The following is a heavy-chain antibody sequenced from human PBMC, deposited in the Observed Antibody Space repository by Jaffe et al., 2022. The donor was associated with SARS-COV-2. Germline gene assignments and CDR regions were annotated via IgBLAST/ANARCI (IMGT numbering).Heavy chain of an antibody. J-gene: IGHJ4*02. V-gene: IGHV4-59*01. CDR3: ARVASGAGLDY. Sequence: QVQLQESGPGLVKPSETLSLTCTVSGGSISSYYWSWIRQPPGKGLEWIGYIYYSGSTNYNPSLKSRVTISVDTSKNQFSLKLSSVTAADTAVYYCARVASGAGLDYWGQGTLVTVSS. CDR1: GGSISSYY. CDR2: IYYSGST. D-gene: IGHD6-19*01.